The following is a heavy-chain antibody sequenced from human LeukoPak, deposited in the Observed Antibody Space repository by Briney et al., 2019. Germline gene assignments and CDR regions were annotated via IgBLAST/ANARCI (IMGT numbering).Heavy chain of an antibody. Sequence: GGSLILSCSASGFPFSSYAMHWVRQAPGKGLEWVAVISYDGGNEYYADSVKGRFTISRDNSKNTLYLQMNSLRAEDTAVYYCAKSALSSSWFPFDYWGQGTLVTVSS. J-gene: IGHJ4*02. CDR3: AKSALSSSWFPFDY. D-gene: IGHD6-13*01. CDR2: ISYDGGNE. CDR1: GFPFSSYA. V-gene: IGHV3-30*18.